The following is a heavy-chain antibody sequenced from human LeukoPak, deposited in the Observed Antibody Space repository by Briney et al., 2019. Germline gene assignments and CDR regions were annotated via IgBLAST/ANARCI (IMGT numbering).Heavy chain of an antibody. CDR1: GFTFDDYG. CDR2: INWNGGST. J-gene: IGHJ4*02. CDR3: ARSSPPYSSGWYDY. D-gene: IGHD6-19*01. V-gene: IGHV3-20*04. Sequence: GGSLRLSCAASGFTFDDYGMSWVRQAPGKGLEWVSGINWNGGSTGYADSVKGRFTISRDNAKNSPYLQMNSLGAEDTALYYCARSSPPYSSGWYDYWGQGTLVTVSS.